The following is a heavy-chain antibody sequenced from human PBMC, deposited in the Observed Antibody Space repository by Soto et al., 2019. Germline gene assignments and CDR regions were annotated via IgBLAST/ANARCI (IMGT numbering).Heavy chain of an antibody. Sequence: EVQLLESGGGLVQPGGSLRLSCVASGFTFSSYAMTWVRQAPGKGLEWVSAISASGENTYYGDSVKGRFTISRDNSKHTLCLQMNTLRAAHTALFYCAKDLREAGRPIWGQGTMVTGSS. D-gene: IGHD3-16*01. CDR2: ISASGENT. J-gene: IGHJ3*02. V-gene: IGHV3-23*01. CDR3: AKDLREAGRPI. CDR1: GFTFSSYA.